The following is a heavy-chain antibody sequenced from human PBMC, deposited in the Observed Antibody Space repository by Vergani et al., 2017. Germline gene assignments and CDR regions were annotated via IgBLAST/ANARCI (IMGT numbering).Heavy chain of an antibody. CDR1: GGSISSYY. V-gene: IGHV4-4*07. CDR2: IYTSGST. CDR3: ARQGRRRYSYGHRDYFDY. D-gene: IGHD5-18*01. Sequence: QVQLQESGPGLVKPSETLSLTCTVSGGSISSYYWSWIRQPAGKGLEWIGRIYTSGSTNYNPSLKSRVTMSVDTSKNQFSLKLSSVTAADTAVYYCARQGRRRYSYGHRDYFDYWGQGTLVTVSS. J-gene: IGHJ4*02.